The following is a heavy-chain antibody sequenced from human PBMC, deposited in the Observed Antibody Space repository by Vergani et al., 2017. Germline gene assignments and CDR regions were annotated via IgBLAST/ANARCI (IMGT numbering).Heavy chain of an antibody. Sequence: EVQLVESGGGLVKPGGSLRLSCAASGFTFSSYSMNWVRQAPGKGLEWVSSISSSSSYIYYADSVKGRFTISRDNTKNSLYLQMSSLRAEDTAVYYSASDAHITGTTSPYDAFDIWGQGTMVTVSS. CDR1: GFTFSSYS. CDR3: ASDAHITGTTSPYDAFDI. D-gene: IGHD1-7*01. CDR2: ISSSSSYI. J-gene: IGHJ3*02. V-gene: IGHV3-21*01.